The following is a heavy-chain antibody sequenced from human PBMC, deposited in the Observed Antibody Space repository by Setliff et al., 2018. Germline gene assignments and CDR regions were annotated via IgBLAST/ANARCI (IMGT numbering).Heavy chain of an antibody. Sequence: SVKVSCKASGGTFSNYGVSWVRQAPGQGLEWMGGTIPLFGTTDYAQKFHGRVTITADESTSTAYMELSSLKSEDTAVYYCANEHGTTVTVENYHYYMDVWGKGTTVTVSS. CDR3: ANEHGTTVTVENYHYYMDV. CDR2: TIPLFGTT. J-gene: IGHJ6*03. CDR1: GGTFSNYG. D-gene: IGHD4-4*01. V-gene: IGHV1-69*13.